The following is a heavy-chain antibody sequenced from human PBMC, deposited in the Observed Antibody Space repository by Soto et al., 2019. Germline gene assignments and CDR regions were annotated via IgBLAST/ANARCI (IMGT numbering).Heavy chain of an antibody. J-gene: IGHJ5*02. Sequence: SVKVSCKASGGTFSSYAISWVRQAPGQGLEWMGGIIPILGIANYAQKFQGRVTITADESTSTAYMELSSLRSEDTAVYYCARAVSGSPLNWFDPWGQGTLVTVSS. CDR1: GGTFSSYA. D-gene: IGHD3-10*01. CDR2: IIPILGIA. CDR3: ARAVSGSPLNWFDP. V-gene: IGHV1-69*10.